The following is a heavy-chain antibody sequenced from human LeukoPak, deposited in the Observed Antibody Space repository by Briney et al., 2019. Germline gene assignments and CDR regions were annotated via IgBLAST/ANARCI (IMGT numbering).Heavy chain of an antibody. J-gene: IGHJ4*02. V-gene: IGHV4-31*03. CDR3: ARVVSDCPSDCSKGFLDN. Sequence: PSETLSRTCTVSGGSIASGNFYWSWIRQHPGKGLEWIANIRYSGRAYYNPSLKSRVTISVDTSKNEFSLNLNSVTAADTAVYYCARVVSDCPSDCSKGFLDNWGQGTLVTVSS. CDR1: GGSIASGNFY. CDR2: IRYSGRA. D-gene: IGHD2-21*02.